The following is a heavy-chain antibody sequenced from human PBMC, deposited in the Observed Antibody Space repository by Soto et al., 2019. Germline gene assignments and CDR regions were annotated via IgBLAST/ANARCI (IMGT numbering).Heavy chain of an antibody. V-gene: IGHV1-3*01. J-gene: IGHJ4*02. Sequence: ASVKVSCKASGYTFNDCGLHWVRQAPGQGLEWMGWISAANGITKFSQKFQDRVTLTRDTSASTDYMELSSLRSEETAVYDWARDAFGDYRHFDCWGQGTLITVSS. CDR1: GYTFNDCG. CDR3: ARDAFGDYRHFDC. CDR2: ISAANGIT. D-gene: IGHD4-17*01.